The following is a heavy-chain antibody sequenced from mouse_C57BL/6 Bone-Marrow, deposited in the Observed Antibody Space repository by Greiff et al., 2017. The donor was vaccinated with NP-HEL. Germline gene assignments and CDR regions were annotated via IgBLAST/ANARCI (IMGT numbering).Heavy chain of an antibody. CDR1: GYTFTSYW. J-gene: IGHJ1*03. CDR2: IDPSDSYT. CDR3: ARDSNWYLDV. D-gene: IGHD2-5*01. Sequence: VQLQQPGAELVMPGASVKLSCKASGYTFTSYWMHWVKQRPGQGLEWIGVIDPSDSYTNYNQKFKGKSTLTVDKSSSTAYMQLSSLTSEDSAVYYCARDSNWYLDVWGTGTTVTVSS. V-gene: IGHV1-69*01.